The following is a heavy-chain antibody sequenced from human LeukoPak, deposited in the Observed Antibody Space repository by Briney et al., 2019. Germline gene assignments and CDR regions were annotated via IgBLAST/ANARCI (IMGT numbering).Heavy chain of an antibody. J-gene: IGHJ4*02. CDR2: ITSGSSPI. D-gene: IGHD4-17*01. CDR3: ARRAYGDDSFDY. CDR1: GFTFSSHR. Sequence: GGSLRLSCAASGFTFSSHRMSWVRQAPGKGLEWVSYITSGSSPIYYADSVKGRFTISRDNAKNSLYLQMNSLRDEDTAVYYCARRAYGDDSFDYWGQGTLVTVSS. V-gene: IGHV3-48*02.